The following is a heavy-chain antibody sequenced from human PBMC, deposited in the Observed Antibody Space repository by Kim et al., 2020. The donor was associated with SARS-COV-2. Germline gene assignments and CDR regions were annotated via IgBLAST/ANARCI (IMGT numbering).Heavy chain of an antibody. D-gene: IGHD3-10*01. V-gene: IGHV1-18*01. Sequence: YAQKVQGRVTMARDTSTSTAYVELRSLRADDTAVYYCAREGGSGSDSLDYWGQGTLVTVSS. J-gene: IGHJ4*02. CDR3: AREGGSGSDSLDY.